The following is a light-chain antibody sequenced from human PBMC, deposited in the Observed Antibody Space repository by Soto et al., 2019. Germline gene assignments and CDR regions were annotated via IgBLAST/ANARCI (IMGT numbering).Light chain of an antibody. J-gene: IGKJ4*01. CDR3: QQYNSYSLT. Sequence: IQMTQSPSSLSASVGDRVTITCRASQSISSYLNWYQQKPGKAPKLLIYAASSLESGVPSRFSGSGSGTEFTLTISSLQPDDFATYYCQQYNSYSLTFGGGTKVDIK. CDR2: AAS. V-gene: IGKV1-5*01. CDR1: QSISSY.